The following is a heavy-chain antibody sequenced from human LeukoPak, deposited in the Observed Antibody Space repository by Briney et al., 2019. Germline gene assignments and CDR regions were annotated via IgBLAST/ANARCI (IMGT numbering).Heavy chain of an antibody. CDR2: ISGSGGST. D-gene: IGHD1-20*01. CDR1: GFTFSSYG. J-gene: IGHJ4*02. V-gene: IGHV3-23*01. Sequence: PGGSLRLSCAASGFTFSSYGMSWVRQAPGKGLEWVSAISGSGGSTYYADSVKGRFTISRDNAKNSLYLQMNSLRAEDTAVYYCARLLFNWNLYYFDYWGQGTLVTVSS. CDR3: ARLLFNWNLYYFDY.